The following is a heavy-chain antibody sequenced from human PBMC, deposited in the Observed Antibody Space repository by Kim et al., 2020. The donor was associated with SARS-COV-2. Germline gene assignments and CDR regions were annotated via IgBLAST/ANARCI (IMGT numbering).Heavy chain of an antibody. Sequence: SETLSLTCTVSGGSISSSLYYWGWIRQTPGKGLEWIGSIYHSGSTYYNPSLKSRVTISIDTSKKQFSLRLNSVTAADTAVYHCARGGGSYDSSGYPFDYCGRGTLVTVSS. CDR2: IYHSGST. CDR1: GGSISSSLYY. J-gene: IGHJ4*02. V-gene: IGHV4-39*01. D-gene: IGHD3-22*01. CDR3: ARGGGSYDSSGYPFDY.